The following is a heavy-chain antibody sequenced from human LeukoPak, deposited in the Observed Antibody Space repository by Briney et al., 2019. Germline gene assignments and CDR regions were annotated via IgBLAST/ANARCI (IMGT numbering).Heavy chain of an antibody. J-gene: IGHJ4*02. CDR1: GFTFSSYA. Sequence: PGGSLRLSCAASGFTFSSYAMHWVRQAPGKGLEYVSAISSNGGSTYYANSVKGRFTISRDNSKNTLYLQMGSLRAEDMAVYYCARPGLGISSYCDYWGQGTLVTVSS. D-gene: IGHD7-27*01. CDR2: ISSNGGST. CDR3: ARPGLGISSYCDY. V-gene: IGHV3-64*01.